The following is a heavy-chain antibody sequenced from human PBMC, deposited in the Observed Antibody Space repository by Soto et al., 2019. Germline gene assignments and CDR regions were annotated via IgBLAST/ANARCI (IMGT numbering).Heavy chain of an antibody. CDR3: ARSADYGDYVFGY. Sequence: QVQLQESGPGLVKPSETLSPTCTVSGGSISSYYWSWIRQPPGKGLEWIGYIYYSGSTNYNPSLKSRVTISVDTSKNQFSLKLSSVTAADTAVYYCARSADYGDYVFGYWGQGTLVTVSS. CDR2: IYYSGST. V-gene: IGHV4-59*01. J-gene: IGHJ4*02. CDR1: GGSISSYY. D-gene: IGHD4-17*01.